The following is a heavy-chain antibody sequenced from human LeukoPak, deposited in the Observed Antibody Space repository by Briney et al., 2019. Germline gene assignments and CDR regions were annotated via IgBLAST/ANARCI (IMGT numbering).Heavy chain of an antibody. D-gene: IGHD3-22*01. CDR3: VRDMGYYDKV. CDR1: GFTSSTSW. CDR2: INGDGKST. J-gene: IGHJ4*02. V-gene: IGHV3-74*01. Sequence: GGSLRLXCAASGFTSSTSWMQWVRQAPGKGLVWVSRINGDGKSTNYADFVKGRFTISRDNAKNTLYLQMNSLRAEDTAVYYCVRDMGYYDKVWGQGTLVTVSS.